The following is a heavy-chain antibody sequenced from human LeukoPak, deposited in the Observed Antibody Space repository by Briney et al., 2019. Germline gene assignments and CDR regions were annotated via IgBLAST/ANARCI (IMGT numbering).Heavy chain of an antibody. V-gene: IGHV3-21*01. D-gene: IGHD1-26*01. CDR3: ARDPGGGIVGATFRSLNY. J-gene: IGHJ4*02. Sequence: GGSLRLSCAASGFXFSSYSINWVRQAPGKGLEWVSSISSSSSYIYYADSVKGRFTIPRDNAKNSLYLQMNSLRAEDTAVYYCARDPGGGIVGATFRSLNYWGQGTLVTVSS. CDR2: ISSSSSYI. CDR1: GFXFSSYS.